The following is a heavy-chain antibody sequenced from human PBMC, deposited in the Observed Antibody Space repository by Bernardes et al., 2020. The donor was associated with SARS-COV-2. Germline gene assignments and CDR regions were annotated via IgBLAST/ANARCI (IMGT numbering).Heavy chain of an antibody. CDR1: GFIFNSFG. V-gene: IGHV3-23*01. CDR3: AKLESSSWYRFIDY. D-gene: IGHD6-13*01. CDR2: ITGTGGTA. J-gene: IGHJ4*02. Sequence: GGSLRLSCAASGFIFNSFGMTWVRQAPGKGLEWVSGITGTGGTAYYADSVRGRFTISKDSSRNTLYLQMNSLRAEDTAVYYCAKLESSSWYRFIDYWGQGALVTVSS.